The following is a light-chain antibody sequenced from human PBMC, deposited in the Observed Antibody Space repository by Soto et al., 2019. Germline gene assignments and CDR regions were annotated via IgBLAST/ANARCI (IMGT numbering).Light chain of an antibody. CDR1: QSVSAF. CDR3: QQTYSPPGT. V-gene: IGKV1-39*01. J-gene: IGKJ1*01. CDR2: SAS. Sequence: DIQMTQSPSSLSASVGDRVTITCRASQSVSAFLNWYRHKPGKAPELLICSASSLQPGVPSRFSGRGSGTAFTLTITSLQPEDFATYYCQQTYSPPGTFGQGTKGEIK.